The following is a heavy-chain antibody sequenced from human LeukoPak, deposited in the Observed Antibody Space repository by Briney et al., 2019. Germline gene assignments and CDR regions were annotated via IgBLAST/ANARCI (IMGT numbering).Heavy chain of an antibody. V-gene: IGHV1-18*01. CDR3: ARGSYYDDSSGYYYNWFDP. D-gene: IGHD3-22*01. J-gene: IGHJ5*02. CDR2: ISAYNGNT. Sequence: ASVKVSCKASGYTFTSYGISWVRQAPGQGLEWMGWISAYNGNTNYAQKLQGRVTMTTDTSTSTAYMELRSLRSEDAAVYYGARGSYYDDSSGYYYNWFDPWGQGTLVTVSS. CDR1: GYTFTSYG.